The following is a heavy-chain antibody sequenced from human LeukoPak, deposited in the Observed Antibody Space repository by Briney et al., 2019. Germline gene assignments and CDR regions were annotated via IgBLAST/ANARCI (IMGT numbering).Heavy chain of an antibody. Sequence: GGSLRLSCAASGFTFSSYAMSWVRQAPGKGLEWVLAISGSGGSTYYADSVKGRFTISRDNSKNTLYLQMNSLRAEDTAVYYCANDVYYSSSSYWFDPWGQGTLVTVSS. CDR3: ANDVYYSSSSYWFDP. CDR1: GFTFSSYA. D-gene: IGHD6-6*01. J-gene: IGHJ5*02. V-gene: IGHV3-23*01. CDR2: ISGSGGST.